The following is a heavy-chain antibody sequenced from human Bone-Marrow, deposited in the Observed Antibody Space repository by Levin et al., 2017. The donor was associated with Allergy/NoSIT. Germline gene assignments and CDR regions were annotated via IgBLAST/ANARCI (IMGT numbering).Heavy chain of an antibody. CDR3: TRILNWGSDY. V-gene: IGHV2-26*01. Sequence: GSGPTLVKPTETLTLTCTLSGFSLSNPRLGVSWIRQPPGKALEWLAHISSNGQTLYSTSLKSRLTISKDTSNSQVVLIMTNMDPVDTATYYCTRILNWGSDYWGQGTLVAVSS. D-gene: IGHD7-27*01. J-gene: IGHJ4*02. CDR2: ISSNGQT. CDR1: GFSLSNPRLG.